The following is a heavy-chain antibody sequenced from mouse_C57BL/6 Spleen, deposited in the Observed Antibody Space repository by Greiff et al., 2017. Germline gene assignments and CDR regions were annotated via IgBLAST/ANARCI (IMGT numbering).Heavy chain of an antibody. D-gene: IGHD1-1*01. V-gene: IGHV1-64*01. CDR2: IHPNSGST. CDR1: GYTFTSYW. J-gene: IGHJ3*01. CDR3: ARVYGSSYEGFAY. Sequence: QVQLKQSGAELVKPGASVKLSCKASGYTFTSYWMHWVKQRPGQGLEWIGMIHPNSGSTNYNEKFKSKATLTVDKSSSTAYMQLSSLTSEDSAVYYCARVYGSSYEGFAYWGQGTLVTVSA.